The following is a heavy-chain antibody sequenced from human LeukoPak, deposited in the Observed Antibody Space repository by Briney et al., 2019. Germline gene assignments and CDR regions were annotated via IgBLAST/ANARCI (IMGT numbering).Heavy chain of an antibody. D-gene: IGHD3-16*01. CDR3: ARDSYVSQIDY. J-gene: IGHJ4*02. CDR2: TWYDGSNK. CDR1: GFTFSSYG. Sequence: GGSLRLSCAASGFTFSSYGMHWVRQAPGKELEWVAVTWYDGSNKYYADSVKGRFTISRDNSKNTLYLQMNSLRAEDTAVYYCARDSYVSQIDYWGQGTLVTVSS. V-gene: IGHV3-33*01.